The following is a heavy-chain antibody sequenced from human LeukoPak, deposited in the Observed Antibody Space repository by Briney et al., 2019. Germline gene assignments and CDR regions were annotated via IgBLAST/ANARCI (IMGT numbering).Heavy chain of an antibody. Sequence: GGSLRLSCAASGFTVSNNYMTWVRQAPGKGLEWVSVIYANNSTYYADAVKGRFTISRDNSKNTLYLQMNSLRAEDTAVFYCARGISLMIVAPGYWGQGTLVTVSS. J-gene: IGHJ4*02. CDR3: ARGISLMIVAPGY. D-gene: IGHD3-22*01. V-gene: IGHV3-53*01. CDR1: GFTVSNNY. CDR2: IYANNST.